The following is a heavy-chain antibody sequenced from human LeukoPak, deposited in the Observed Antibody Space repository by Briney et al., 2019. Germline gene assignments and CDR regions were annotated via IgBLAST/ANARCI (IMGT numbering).Heavy chain of an antibody. J-gene: IGHJ4*02. D-gene: IGHD2-2*02. CDR3: ARVSYKSCSSTSCYTLDY. Sequence: GASVKVSCKASGYTFTGYYMHWVRQAPGQGLEWMGWINPNSGGTNYAQKFQGRVTMTRDTSISTAYMELSRLRSDDTVVYYCARVSYKSCSSTSCYTLDYWGQGTLVTVSS. CDR1: GYTFTGYY. V-gene: IGHV1-2*02. CDR2: INPNSGGT.